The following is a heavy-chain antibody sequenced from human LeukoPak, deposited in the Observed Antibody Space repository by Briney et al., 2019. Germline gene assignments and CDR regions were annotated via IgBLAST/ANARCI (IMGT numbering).Heavy chain of an antibody. CDR3: ARDRTAVAGPDWFDP. CDR2: INPNSGGT. J-gene: IGHJ5*02. Sequence: ASVKVSCKASGYTFTGYYMHWVRQAPGQGLEWMGWINPNSGGTNYAQKFQGRVTMTRDTSISTAYMELSRLRSDDTAVYYCARDRTAVAGPDWFDPWAQGTLVTVSS. V-gene: IGHV1-2*02. CDR1: GYTFTGYY. D-gene: IGHD1-1*01.